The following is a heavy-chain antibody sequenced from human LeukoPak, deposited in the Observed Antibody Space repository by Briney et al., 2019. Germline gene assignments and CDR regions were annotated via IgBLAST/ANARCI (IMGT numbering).Heavy chain of an antibody. V-gene: IGHV3-15*04. CDR1: GFTFSNGW. CDR2: IERKADGGTN. Sequence: KPGGSLRLSCAASGFTFSNGWMTWVRQAPGKGLEWVGRIERKADGGTNDYAAAVKGRFTISRDDSKNMVYLQMSGLKSEDTGVYFCTMEATMYGVVTDYWGQGTLVTVSS. CDR3: TMEATMYGVVTDY. J-gene: IGHJ4*02. D-gene: IGHD3-3*01.